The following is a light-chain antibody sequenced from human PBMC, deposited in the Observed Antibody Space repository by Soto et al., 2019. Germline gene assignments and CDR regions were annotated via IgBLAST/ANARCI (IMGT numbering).Light chain of an antibody. J-gene: IGLJ1*01. Sequence: QSALTQPASVSGSPGQSIPISCTGTRSDVGSYNLVSWYQQHPGKAPKLMIYEGSKRPSGVSNRFSGSKSGNTASLTISGLQAEDEADYYCCSYAGSSTYVFGTGTKLTVL. CDR2: EGS. CDR1: RSDVGSYNL. CDR3: CSYAGSSTYV. V-gene: IGLV2-23*01.